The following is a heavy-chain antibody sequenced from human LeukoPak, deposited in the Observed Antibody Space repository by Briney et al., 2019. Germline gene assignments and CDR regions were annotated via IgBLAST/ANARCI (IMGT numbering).Heavy chain of an antibody. D-gene: IGHD3-10*01. V-gene: IGHV1-69*04. CDR2: IIPILGIG. CDR3: AREGSKGSGSYGLFDY. J-gene: IGHJ4*02. Sequence: GASVKVSCKASGGTISSYAISWVRQAPGQGLECMGRIIPILGIGNYAQKFQGRVTITADESTSTAYMELSSLRSEDTAVYYCAREGSKGSGSYGLFDYWGQGTLVTVSS. CDR1: GGTISSYA.